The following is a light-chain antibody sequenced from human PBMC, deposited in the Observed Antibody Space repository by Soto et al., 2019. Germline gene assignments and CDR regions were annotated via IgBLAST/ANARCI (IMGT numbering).Light chain of an antibody. J-gene: IGKJ3*01. CDR3: QQLQRTPFA. CDR2: GAS. CDR1: QDVSRY. Sequence: QLTQSPSSLSASVGDRVTITCRASQDVSRYLAWYQQKAGKAPKLLIYGASTLQSGVPSRFSGFGSGTEFTLTISSLQPEDFATYHCQQLQRTPFAFGPGTTVHV. V-gene: IGKV1-9*01.